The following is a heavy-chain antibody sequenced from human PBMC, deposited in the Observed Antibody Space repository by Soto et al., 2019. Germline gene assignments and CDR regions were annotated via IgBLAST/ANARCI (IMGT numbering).Heavy chain of an antibody. J-gene: IGHJ3*02. CDR3: ATYVPDKLAVAGTSDAFDI. D-gene: IGHD6-19*01. CDR2: IYYSGST. Sequence: QVQLQESGPGLVKPSETLSLTCTVSGGSISSYYWSCIRQPPGKGLEWIADIYYSGSTNYSPSLKRRVTISVETSKNQFSLNMSFVTAADTAVYFCATYVPDKLAVAGTSDAFDIWGQGTMVTVSS. V-gene: IGHV4-59*01. CDR1: GGSISSYY.